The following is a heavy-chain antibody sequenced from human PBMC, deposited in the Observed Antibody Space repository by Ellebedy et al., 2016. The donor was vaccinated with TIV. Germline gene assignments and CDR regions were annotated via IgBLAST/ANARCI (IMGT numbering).Heavy chain of an antibody. Sequence: PGGSLRLSCAASGFTFDDYAMHWVRQAPGKGLEWVSGISWNSGSIGYADSVKGRFTISRDNAKNSLYLQMNSLRAEDTALYYCAKDKSSGPNPPNYYYGMDVWGQGTTVTVSS. CDR3: AKDKSSGPNPPNYYYGMDV. CDR1: GFTFDDYA. CDR2: ISWNSGSI. D-gene: IGHD3-22*01. J-gene: IGHJ6*02. V-gene: IGHV3-9*01.